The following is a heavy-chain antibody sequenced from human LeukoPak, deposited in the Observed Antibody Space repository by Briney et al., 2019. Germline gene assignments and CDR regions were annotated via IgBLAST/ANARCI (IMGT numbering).Heavy chain of an antibody. D-gene: IGHD7-27*01. V-gene: IGHV4-59*10. CDR1: GGSFSGYY. CDR2: IYTRANA. J-gene: IGHJ3*02. CDR3: ARALTGAFRIGAFDI. Sequence: SETLSLTCAVYGGSFSGYYWGWIRQPPGKGLEWIGRIYTRANADYAPSLKSRVTMSADPSKNQLSLKLTSVTAADTAVYYCARALTGAFRIGAFDIWGQGTLVTVSS.